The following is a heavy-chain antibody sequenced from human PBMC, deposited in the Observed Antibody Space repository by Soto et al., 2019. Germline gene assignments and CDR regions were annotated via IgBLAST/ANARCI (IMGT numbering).Heavy chain of an antibody. V-gene: IGHV4-39*01. D-gene: IGHD2-15*01. CDR2: IYYSGST. CDR1: GGSISSSSYY. Sequence: QLQLQESGPGLVKPSETLSLTCTVSGGSISSSSYYWGWIRQPPGKGLEWIGSIYYSGSTYYNPSLKSRVTIPVDTSKNQFSLKLSSVTAADTAVYYCARPTGGCSGGSCYYFDYWGQGTLVTVSS. CDR3: ARPTGGCSGGSCYYFDY. J-gene: IGHJ4*02.